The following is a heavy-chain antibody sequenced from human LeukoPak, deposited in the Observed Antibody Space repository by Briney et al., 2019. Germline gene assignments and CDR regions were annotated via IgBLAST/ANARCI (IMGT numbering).Heavy chain of an antibody. CDR2: INPNSGGT. J-gene: IGHJ6*03. CDR3: ARLEGSSWPYYYYYYMDV. Sequence: ASVKVSCKASGYTFTGYYMHWVRQAPGQGLEWMGWINPNSGGTNYAQKFQGRVTMTRDTSISTAYMELSSLRCEDTAVYYCARLEGSSWPYYYYYYMDVWGKGTTVTISS. V-gene: IGHV1-2*02. CDR1: GYTFTGYY. D-gene: IGHD6-13*01.